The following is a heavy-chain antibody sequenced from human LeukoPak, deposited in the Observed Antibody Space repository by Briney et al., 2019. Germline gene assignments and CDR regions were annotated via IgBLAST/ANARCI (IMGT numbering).Heavy chain of an antibody. CDR3: AKGKGFGITWPFDY. D-gene: IGHD3-10*01. V-gene: IGHV3-23*01. J-gene: IGHJ4*02. Sequence: PGGSLRLSCAASGFTFSSYAMNWVRQAPGKGLEWVSGISGGGGSTYYADSVKGRFTISTDNSKNTLYLQMNSLKAEDTAECYCAKGKGFGITWPFDYWGQGTLVTVSS. CDR2: ISGGGGST. CDR1: GFTFSSYA.